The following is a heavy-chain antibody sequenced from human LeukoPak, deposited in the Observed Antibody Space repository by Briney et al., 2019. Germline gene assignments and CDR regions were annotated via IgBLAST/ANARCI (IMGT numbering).Heavy chain of an antibody. CDR2: IIPILGIA. J-gene: IGHJ3*02. CDR1: GGTFSSYA. D-gene: IGHD5-12*01. CDR3: ARDTPAEMATIQITAFDI. Sequence: SVKVSCKASGGTFSSYAISWVRQAPGQGLKWMGRIIPILGIANYAQKFQGRVTITADKSTSTAYMELSSLRSEDTAVYYCARDTPAEMATIQITAFDIWGQGTMVTVSS. V-gene: IGHV1-69*04.